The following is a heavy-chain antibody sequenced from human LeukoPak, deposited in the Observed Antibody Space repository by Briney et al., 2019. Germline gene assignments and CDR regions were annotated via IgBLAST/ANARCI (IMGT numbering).Heavy chain of an antibody. J-gene: IGHJ4*02. D-gene: IGHD3-16*02. Sequence: ASVKVSCKASGYSFTSYAMNWVRQAPGQGLEWMGWINTNTGNPAYAQDFTGRFVFSLDTSVSTTYLQISSLKAEDTAVYYCARAYQPLGGLPFPDNWGQGTLVTVSS. CDR1: GYSFTSYA. CDR2: INTNTGNP. V-gene: IGHV7-4-1*02. CDR3: ARAYQPLGGLPFPDN.